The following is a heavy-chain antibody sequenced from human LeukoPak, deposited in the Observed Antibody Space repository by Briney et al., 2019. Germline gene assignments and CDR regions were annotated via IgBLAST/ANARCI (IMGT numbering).Heavy chain of an antibody. CDR2: INPSGGST. CDR3: ARGRSGYCSSTSCSHAY. Sequence: ASVKVSCKASGYTFTSYYMHWVRQAPGQGLEWMGLINPSGGSTSYAQKFQGRVTMTRDTSTSTVYMELSSLRSEDTAVYYCARGRSGYCSSTSCSHAYWGQGTLVTVSS. D-gene: IGHD2-2*01. V-gene: IGHV1-46*01. CDR1: GYTFTSYY. J-gene: IGHJ4*02.